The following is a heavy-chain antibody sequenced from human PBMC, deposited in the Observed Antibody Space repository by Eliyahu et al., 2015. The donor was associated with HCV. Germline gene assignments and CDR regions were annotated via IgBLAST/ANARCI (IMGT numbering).Heavy chain of an antibody. Sequence: QLQLVQSGAEVKKPGSXVKVXCRASGGXXGNYXIRWVRQASGQGLEWMGGLIPVHPAPNYAQKFQGRLTITADESTNTAYMELRSLRSEDTAIYYCARESDIRSGPHFFDFWGQGTLVTVSS. D-gene: IGHD3-3*01. CDR2: LIPVHPAP. CDR1: GGXXGNYX. V-gene: IGHV1-69*01. CDR3: ARESDIRSGPHFFDF. J-gene: IGHJ4*01.